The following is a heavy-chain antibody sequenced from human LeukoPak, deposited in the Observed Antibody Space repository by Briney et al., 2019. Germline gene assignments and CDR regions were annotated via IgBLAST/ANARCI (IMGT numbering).Heavy chain of an antibody. D-gene: IGHD5-18*01. CDR1: GFTFSSYA. CDR2: ISYDGSNK. V-gene: IGHV3-30*01. Sequence: HPGGSLRLSCAASGFTFSSYAMHWVRQAPGKGLEWAAVISYDGSNKFYADSVKGRFTISRDNSKNTLFLQMNSLRAEDTAVYYCARDRSQRAYSYGPDGEWGQGTLVTVSS. CDR3: ARDRSQRAYSYGPDGE. J-gene: IGHJ4*02.